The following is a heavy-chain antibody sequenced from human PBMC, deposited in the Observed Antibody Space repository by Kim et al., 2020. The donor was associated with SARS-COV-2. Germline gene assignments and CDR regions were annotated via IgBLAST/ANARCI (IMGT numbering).Heavy chain of an antibody. J-gene: IGHJ4*02. D-gene: IGHD3-22*01. CDR3: ARDTYYYDSSGYQDY. V-gene: IGHV3-11*06. Sequence: ADSGKDRITISRDNAKDSLYLQMNSLRAEDTAVYYWARDTYYYDSSGYQDYWGQGTLVTVSS.